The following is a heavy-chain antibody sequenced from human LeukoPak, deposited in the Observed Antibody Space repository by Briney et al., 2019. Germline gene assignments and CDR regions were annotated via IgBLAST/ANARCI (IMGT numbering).Heavy chain of an antibody. CDR3: ARGRWLQPWGYFDY. Sequence: GASVKVSCKASGGTFSSYAISWVRQAPGQGLEWMGGIIPIFGTANYAQKFQGRVTITTDESTSTAYMDLSSLRSEDTAVYYCARGRWLQPWGYFDYWGQGTLVTVSS. V-gene: IGHV1-69*05. J-gene: IGHJ4*02. D-gene: IGHD5-24*01. CDR1: GGTFSSYA. CDR2: IIPIFGTA.